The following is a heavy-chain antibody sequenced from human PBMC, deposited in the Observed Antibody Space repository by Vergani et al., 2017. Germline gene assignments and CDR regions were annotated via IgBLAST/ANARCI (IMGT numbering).Heavy chain of an antibody. D-gene: IGHD6-19*01. Sequence: EVQLVESGGGLVQPGGSLRLSCAASGFTVSSNYMSWVRQAPGKGLEWVSVIYSGGSTYYADSVKGRFTISRHNSKNTLYLQMNSLRAEDTAVYYWARDNVAXIAVAGTGYYYYYGMDVWGQGTTVTVSS. CDR2: IYSGGST. CDR1: GFTVSSNY. V-gene: IGHV3-53*04. J-gene: IGHJ6*02. CDR3: ARDNVAXIAVAGTGYYYYYGMDV.